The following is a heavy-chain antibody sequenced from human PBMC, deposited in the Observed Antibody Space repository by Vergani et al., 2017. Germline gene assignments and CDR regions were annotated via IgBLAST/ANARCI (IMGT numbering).Heavy chain of an antibody. V-gene: IGHV3-11*01. CDR2: ISSSGSTI. Sequence: QVQLVESGGGLVKPGGSLRLSCAASGFTFSDYYMSWIRQAPGKGLEWASYISSSGSTIYYADSVKGRFPIPRDNAKNSLYLQMNSLRAEDEDVYYCERVMPLLRFLEWTGSNADYWGQGTLVTVSS. CDR3: ERVMPLLRFLEWTGSNADY. J-gene: IGHJ4*02. CDR1: GFTFSDYY. D-gene: IGHD3-3*01.